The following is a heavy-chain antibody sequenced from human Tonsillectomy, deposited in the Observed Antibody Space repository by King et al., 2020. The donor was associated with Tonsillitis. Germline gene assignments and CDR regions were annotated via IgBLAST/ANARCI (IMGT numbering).Heavy chain of an antibody. V-gene: IGHV3-23*04. D-gene: IGHD3-9*01. J-gene: IGHJ3*02. CDR2: ITGSGGTT. CDR1: GFTFSSYA. CDR3: AKFLFEWLFPDDAFDI. Sequence: EVQLVESGGGLVQPGGSLRLSCATSGFTFSSYAMTWVRQAPGEGLEWVSGITGSGGTTYYADSVKGRFTISRDNSKNTVYLEMNNLSAEDTAVYYCAKFLFEWLFPDDAFDIWGQGTLVTVSS.